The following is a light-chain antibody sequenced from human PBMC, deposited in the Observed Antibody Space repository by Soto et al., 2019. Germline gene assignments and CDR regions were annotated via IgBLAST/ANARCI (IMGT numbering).Light chain of an antibody. J-gene: IGKJ1*01. CDR1: QSVSSY. CDR2: DAS. CDR3: QQRSNWPRT. V-gene: IGKV3-11*01. Sequence: EIVLTQSPATLSLSPGERATLSCRASQSVSSYLAWYQQKPGQAPRLLIYDASNRATGIPARFSGSGSGTDFTFTISSLEPEDFAVYYCQQRSNWPRTFGQGTKVDIK.